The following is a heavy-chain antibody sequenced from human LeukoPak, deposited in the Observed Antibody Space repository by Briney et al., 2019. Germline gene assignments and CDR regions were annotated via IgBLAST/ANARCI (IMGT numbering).Heavy chain of an antibody. CDR1: GFTFSRYW. CDR2: ISSSSGHT. V-gene: IGHV3-21*05. Sequence: GGSLRLSCAASGFTFSRYWMHWVRQTPGKGLEWISHISSSSGHTNYADSVKGRFTISRDNAKNSLYLQMNSLRAEDTAVYYCAKSSTGYSFDYWGQGTLVTVSS. D-gene: IGHD3-22*01. J-gene: IGHJ4*02. CDR3: AKSSTGYSFDY.